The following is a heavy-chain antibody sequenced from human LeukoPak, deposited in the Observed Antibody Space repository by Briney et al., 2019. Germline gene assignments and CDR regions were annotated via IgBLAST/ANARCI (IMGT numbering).Heavy chain of an antibody. CDR1: GFTFSNDP. Sequence: PGGSLRLSCAASGFTFSNDPMSWVRQTPGEGLEWVSTINYSGGSTYYADSVKGRFTISRDNSKNTLYLQMNSLRVDDTAVYYCANRHGWRDFECWGQGTLVTVSS. CDR2: INYSGGST. CDR3: ANRHGWRDFEC. D-gene: IGHD4-17*01. J-gene: IGHJ4*02. V-gene: IGHV3-23*01.